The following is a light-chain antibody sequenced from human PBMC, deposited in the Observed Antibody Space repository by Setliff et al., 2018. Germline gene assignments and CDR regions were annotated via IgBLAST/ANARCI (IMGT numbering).Light chain of an antibody. V-gene: IGLV2-14*03. CDR3: SSYTSNGLYV. Sequence: QSALTQPASVSGSPGQSITISCTGSSGDIGSFTFVSWYQQYPDEAPKLIIFEVSDRPSGISDRFPGSKSANTASLTISGLQAEDEADYYCSSYTSNGLYVFGTGTKVTVL. CDR1: SGDIGSFTF. CDR2: EVS. J-gene: IGLJ1*01.